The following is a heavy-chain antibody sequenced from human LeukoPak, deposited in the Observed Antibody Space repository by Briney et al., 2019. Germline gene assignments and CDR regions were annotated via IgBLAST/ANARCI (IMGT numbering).Heavy chain of an antibody. CDR2: ISSSSSTI. CDR1: GFTFSSYS. CDR3: ARDGYSGSYWNWFDP. J-gene: IGHJ5*02. D-gene: IGHD1-26*01. V-gene: IGHV3-48*04. Sequence: GGSLRLSCAASGFTFSSYSMNWVRQAPGKGLEWVSYISSSSSTIYYADSVKGRFTISRDNAKNSLYLQMNSLRAEDTAVYYCARDGYSGSYWNWFDPWGQGTLVTVSS.